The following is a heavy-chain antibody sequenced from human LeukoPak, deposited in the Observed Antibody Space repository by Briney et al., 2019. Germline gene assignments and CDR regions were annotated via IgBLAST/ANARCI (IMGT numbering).Heavy chain of an antibody. D-gene: IGHD1-26*01. CDR1: GGSISSGSYY. V-gene: IGHV4-61*02. CDR2: IYTSGST. Sequence: PSQTLSLTCTVSGGSISSGSYYWSWIRQPAGKGLEWIGRIYTSGSTNYSPSLKSRVTISIDTSKNQFSLELSSVTATDTAVYFCATNRAGTYDRPFDIWGQGTMVTVSS. CDR3: ATNRAGTYDRPFDI. J-gene: IGHJ3*02.